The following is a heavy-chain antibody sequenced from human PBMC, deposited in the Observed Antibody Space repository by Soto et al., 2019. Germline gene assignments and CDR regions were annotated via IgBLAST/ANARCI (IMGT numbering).Heavy chain of an antibody. CDR3: ARGIAKIVVVERDAPDKYYLDS. D-gene: IGHD3-22*01. J-gene: IGHJ4*02. V-gene: IGHV4-34*01. Sequence: SETLSLTCAVYGGSFVGYYCSFSRRPPLKWLEWIVEINHSGSTNYNPSLKSRVTISVDTSKNQFSLKLNSVTAADTAVYYCARGIAKIVVVERDAPDKYYLDSWGQGTLVTVSS. CDR1: GGSFVGYY. CDR2: INHSGST.